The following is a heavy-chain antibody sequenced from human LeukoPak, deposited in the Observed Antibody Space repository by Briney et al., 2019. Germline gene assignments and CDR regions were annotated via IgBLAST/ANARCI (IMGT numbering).Heavy chain of an antibody. CDR2: IRYDGSNK. J-gene: IGHJ4*02. Sequence: PGGSLRLSCAASGFTFSSYGMHWVRQAPGKGLEWVAFIRYDGSNKYYADSVKGRFTISRDNSKNTLYLQMNSLRAEDTAVYYCARDFEVELDYYDSSGYLDWGQGTLVTVSS. CDR1: GFTFSSYG. CDR3: ARDFEVELDYYDSSGYLD. D-gene: IGHD3-22*01. V-gene: IGHV3-30*02.